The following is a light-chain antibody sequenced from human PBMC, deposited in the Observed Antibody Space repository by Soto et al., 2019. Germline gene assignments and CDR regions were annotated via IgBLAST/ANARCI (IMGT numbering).Light chain of an antibody. CDR3: SSYTVSTDVV. V-gene: IGLV2-14*01. J-gene: IGLJ2*01. Sequence: QSALTQPASLSGSPGQSVTISCSGTTSDFVNYNYVSWYQHHPGKAPQLILFEVSNRPSGVSSRFSGSKSGNTASLIISGLQAEDVAYYYCSSYTVSTDVVFGGGPTLTVL. CDR1: TSDFVNYNY. CDR2: EVS.